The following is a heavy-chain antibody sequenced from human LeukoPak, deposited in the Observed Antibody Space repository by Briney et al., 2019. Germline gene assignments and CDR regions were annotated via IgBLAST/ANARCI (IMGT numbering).Heavy chain of an antibody. J-gene: IGHJ4*02. D-gene: IGHD4-17*01. CDR1: GYTFTSNY. Sequence: TSETLSCKASGYTFTSNYMNWDRHAPRQALEWMGIINPSGGSTSYAQKFQGRVTMTRDMSTSTVYMELSSLRSEDTAVYYCAREQSDGEYGVDYWGQGTLVTVSS. V-gene: IGHV1-46*01. CDR2: INPSGGST. CDR3: AREQSDGEYGVDY.